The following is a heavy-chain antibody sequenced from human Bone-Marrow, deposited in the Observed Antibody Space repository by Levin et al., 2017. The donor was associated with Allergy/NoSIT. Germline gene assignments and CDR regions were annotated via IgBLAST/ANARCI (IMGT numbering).Heavy chain of an antibody. J-gene: IGHJ4*02. CDR1: GASISSGDYY. CDR3: ARDSRVGATWN. CDR2: IYYSGST. Sequence: PSETLSLTCTVSGASISSGDYYWSWIRQLPGKGLEWIGYIYYSGSTYYNPSLKSRVTISVDTSKNQFSLKLNSVTAADTAVYYCARDSRVGATWNWGQGTRVAVSS. V-gene: IGHV4-31*03. D-gene: IGHD1-26*01.